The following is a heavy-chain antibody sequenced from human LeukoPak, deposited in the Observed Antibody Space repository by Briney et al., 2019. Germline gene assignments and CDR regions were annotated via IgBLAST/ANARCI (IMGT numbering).Heavy chain of an antibody. J-gene: IGHJ4*02. V-gene: IGHV3-30-3*01. CDR2: ISYDGSNK. CDR1: GFTFSSYA. Sequence: KPGRSLRLSCAASGFTFSSYAMHWVRQAPGKGLEWVAVISYDGSNKYYADSVKGRFTISRDNSKNTLYLQMNSLRAEDTAVYYCARAQFQEPSSSSPVLFWGQGTLVTVSS. D-gene: IGHD6-6*01. CDR3: ARAQFQEPSSSSPVLF.